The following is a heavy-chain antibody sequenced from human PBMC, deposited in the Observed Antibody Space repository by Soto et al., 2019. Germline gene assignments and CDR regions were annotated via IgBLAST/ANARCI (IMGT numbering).Heavy chain of an antibody. D-gene: IGHD2-21*02. CDR1: VFTFTNYA. CDR3: AKRGGDGGQLDY. V-gene: IGHV3-23*01. CDR2: VSIGVST. J-gene: IGHJ4*02. Sequence: VGSLILSCSSSVFTFTNYAICLFLQAPGNGLEWVSVVSIGVSTYYAYAVTGLFTVSRDNSNNTLSLQMNSLRAEYTAVYYCAKRGGDGGQLDYWGQGALVTVSS.